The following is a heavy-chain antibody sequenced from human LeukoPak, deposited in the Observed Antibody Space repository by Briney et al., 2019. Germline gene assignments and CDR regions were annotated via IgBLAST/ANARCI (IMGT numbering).Heavy chain of an antibody. CDR3: AKDSGIAVAGIFDY. CDR2: ISYDGSNK. V-gene: IGHV3-30*18. D-gene: IGHD6-19*01. CDR1: GCTFSSYG. J-gene: IGHJ4*02. Sequence: GGSLRLSCAAYGCTFSSYGMHWVRQAPGKGLEWVAVISYDGSNKYYADSVKGRFTISRDNSKNTLYLQMNSLRAEDTAVYYCAKDSGIAVAGIFDYWGQGTLVTVSS.